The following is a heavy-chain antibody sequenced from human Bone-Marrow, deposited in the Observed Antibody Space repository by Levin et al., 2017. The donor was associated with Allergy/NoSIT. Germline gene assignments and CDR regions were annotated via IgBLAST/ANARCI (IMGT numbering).Heavy chain of an antibody. CDR1: GFTFSSYA. J-gene: IGHJ6*02. V-gene: IGHV3-30-3*01. Sequence: GGSLRLSCAASGFTFSSYAMHWVRQAPGKGLEWVAVISYDGSNKYYADSVKGRFTISRDNSKNTLYLQMNSLRAEDTAVYYCARYGSGSQVPFRYYYDGMDVWGQGTTVTVSS. D-gene: IGHD3-10*01. CDR3: ARYGSGSQVPFRYYYDGMDV. CDR2: ISYDGSNK.